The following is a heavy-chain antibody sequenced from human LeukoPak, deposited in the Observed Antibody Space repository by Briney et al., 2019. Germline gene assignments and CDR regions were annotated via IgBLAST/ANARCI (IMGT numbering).Heavy chain of an antibody. J-gene: IGHJ3*01. CDR1: GGSFSGYY. V-gene: IGHV3-23*01. CDR3: AKGKVNHDGALDA. CDR2: ICGSVSGSGDCT. D-gene: IGHD2-21*01. Sequence: PSETLSLTCAVYGGSFSGYYWSWIRQPPGKGLEWVSEICGSVSGSGDCTHYADSVKGRFTISRDNSKKTLYLQMNSLRAEDTAVYYCAKGKVNHDGALDAWGQGTLVTVSS.